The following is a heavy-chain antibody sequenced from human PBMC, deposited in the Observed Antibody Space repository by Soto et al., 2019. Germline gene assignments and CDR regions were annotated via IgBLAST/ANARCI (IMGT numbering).Heavy chain of an antibody. CDR2: IIPIFGTA. CDR1: GGTFSSYA. CDR3: ARTDIVVVPAASNWSDP. J-gene: IGHJ5*02. D-gene: IGHD2-2*01. Sequence: QVQLVQSGAEVKKPGSSVKVSCKASGGTFSSYAISWVRQAPGQGLEWMGGIIPIFGTANYAQKFQGRVTITADESTSTAYMELSSLRSEDTAVYYCARTDIVVVPAASNWSDPWGQGTLVTVSS. V-gene: IGHV1-69*01.